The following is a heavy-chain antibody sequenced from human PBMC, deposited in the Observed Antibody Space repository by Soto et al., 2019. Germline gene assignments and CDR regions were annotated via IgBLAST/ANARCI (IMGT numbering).Heavy chain of an antibody. J-gene: IGHJ4*02. D-gene: IGHD3-3*01. V-gene: IGHV4-34*01. CDR2: INHSGST. CDR1: GGSFSGYY. CDR3: ASSAGAEWYQN. Sequence: SETLSLTCAVYGGSFSGYYWSWIRQPPGKGLEWIGEINHSGSTNYNPSLKSRVTISVDTSKNQFSLKLGSVTAADTAVYYCASSAGAEWYQNWGQGTLVTVSS.